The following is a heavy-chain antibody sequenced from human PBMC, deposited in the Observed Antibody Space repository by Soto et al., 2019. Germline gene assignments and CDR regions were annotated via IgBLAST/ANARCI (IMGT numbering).Heavy chain of an antibody. V-gene: IGHV3-48*02. CDR1: GFTFSRYS. J-gene: IGHJ4*02. D-gene: IGHD1-26*01. CDR2: ISDTGSTI. CDR3: ARLSGSYEEKFDY. Sequence: EVQLVESGGGLVQPGGSLRLSCEASGFTFSRYSMMWVRKAPGKGLEWVSYISDTGSTIYYADAVEGRFTISRDDVRNSVFLQMNSLRDDDSALYYCARLSGSYEEKFDYWGQGTLLAVST.